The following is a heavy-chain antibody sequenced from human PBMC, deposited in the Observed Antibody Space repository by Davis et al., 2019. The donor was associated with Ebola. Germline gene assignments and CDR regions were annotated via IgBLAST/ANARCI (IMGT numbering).Heavy chain of an antibody. J-gene: IGHJ4*02. V-gene: IGHV4-39*07. D-gene: IGHD5-18*01. CDR3: ARGSAMVSSHFDY. Sequence: SETLSLTCTVSGGSIISSSSYWGWIRQPPRKGLEWIGYIYHSGSTYYNPSLKSRVTISVDRSKNQFSLKLSSVTAADTAVYYCARGSAMVSSHFDYWGQGTLVTVSS. CDR2: IYHSGST. CDR1: GGSIISSSSY.